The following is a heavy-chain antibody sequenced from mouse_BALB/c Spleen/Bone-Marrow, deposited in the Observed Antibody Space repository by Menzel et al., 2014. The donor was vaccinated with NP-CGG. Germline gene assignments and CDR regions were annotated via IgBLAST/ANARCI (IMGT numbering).Heavy chain of an antibody. V-gene: IGHV1-5*01. CDR2: IYPGNSDT. D-gene: IGHD3-1*01. CDR3: TTLARNKFDY. CDR1: GYTFSNYW. Sequence: VQLQQSGTVLARPGAAVKMSCKASGYTFSNYWMHWVKQRPGQGLEWTGTIYPGNSDTTYNQKFKGKATLTAVTSTSTAYMELSSLTNEDSAVYYCTTLARNKFDYWGQGTTLTVSS. J-gene: IGHJ2*01.